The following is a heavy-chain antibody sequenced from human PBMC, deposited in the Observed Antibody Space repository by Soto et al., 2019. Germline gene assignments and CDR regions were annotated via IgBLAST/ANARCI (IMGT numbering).Heavy chain of an antibody. CDR3: ARAQILWFGESYFDS. Sequence: ASVKVSCKASGYTFTSYSITWMRQAPGQGLEWMGWVSADNGNTNYAQKFQGRVTMSTDTSTSTAYMELRSLRSDDTAVYYCARAQILWFGESYFDSWRQGTLVTVSS. D-gene: IGHD3-10*01. V-gene: IGHV1-18*04. CDR2: VSADNGNT. J-gene: IGHJ4*02. CDR1: GYTFTSYS.